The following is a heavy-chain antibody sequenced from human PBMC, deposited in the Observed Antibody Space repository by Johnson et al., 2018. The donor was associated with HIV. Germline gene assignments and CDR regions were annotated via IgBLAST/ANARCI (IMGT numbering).Heavy chain of an antibody. CDR2: ISYDGSNK. Sequence: QVQLVESGGGVVQPGRSLRLSCAASAFTFSSYAMHWVRQAPGKGLEWVAVISYDGSNKYYADSVKGRFTISRDNSKNTLYLQMNSLRAEDTAVYYCARDFMYAFDIWGQGTMVTVSS. D-gene: IGHD3-10*02. CDR3: ARDFMYAFDI. V-gene: IGHV3-30*04. J-gene: IGHJ3*02. CDR1: AFTFSSYA.